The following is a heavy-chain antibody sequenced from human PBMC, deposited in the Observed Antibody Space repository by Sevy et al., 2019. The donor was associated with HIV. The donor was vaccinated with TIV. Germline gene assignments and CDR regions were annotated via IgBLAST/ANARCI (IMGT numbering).Heavy chain of an antibody. CDR1: GFTFGDYA. V-gene: IGHV3-49*03. CDR3: TRAFCVTWYPHY. J-gene: IGHJ4*02. D-gene: IGHD6-13*01. Sequence: GGYLRLSCTTSGFTFGDYAMGWFRQAPGKGLEWVGFIRTTASGGTTDYAASVKGTFIISRDDSKSIAYLQMNSPKTEETAVYYCTRAFCVTWYPHYWGQGTPVSVSS. CDR2: IRTTASGGTT.